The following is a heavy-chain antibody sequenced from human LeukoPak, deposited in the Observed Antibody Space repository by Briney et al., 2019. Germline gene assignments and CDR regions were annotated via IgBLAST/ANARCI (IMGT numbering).Heavy chain of an antibody. Sequence: GASVKVSCKASGYTFTAYYIHWVRQAPGQGLEWMGRINPNSGGTNYAQKFQGRVTMTRDTSISTAYMELSSLRSEDTAVYYCARGLSPGWISRLYAFDIWGQGTMVTVSS. CDR3: ARGLSPGWISRLYAFDI. CDR1: GYTFTAYY. CDR2: INPNSGGT. J-gene: IGHJ3*02. V-gene: IGHV1-2*06. D-gene: IGHD5-12*01.